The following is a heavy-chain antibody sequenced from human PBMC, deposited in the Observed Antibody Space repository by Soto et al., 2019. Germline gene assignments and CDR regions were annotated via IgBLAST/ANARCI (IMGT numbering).Heavy chain of an antibody. CDR2: ISNSGGST. CDR1: GFTFGSYA. D-gene: IGHD2-8*01. J-gene: IGHJ4*02. Sequence: GGSLRLSCTASGFTFGSYAMSWVRQAPGKGLEWVSAISNSGGSTYYADSVKGRFTISRDNCKNTLYLQMNSLGAEDTAVYYCARDGGNFGVPDYFEYWGQGTLVTVSS. CDR3: ARDGGNFGVPDYFEY. V-gene: IGHV3-23*01.